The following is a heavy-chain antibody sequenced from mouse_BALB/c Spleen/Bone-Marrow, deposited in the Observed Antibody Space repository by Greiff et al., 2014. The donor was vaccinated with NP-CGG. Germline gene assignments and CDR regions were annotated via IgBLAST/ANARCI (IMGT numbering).Heavy chain of an antibody. J-gene: IGHJ4*01. CDR2: IDPANGNT. Sequence: VQLKESGAELVKPGASVKLSCTASGFNIKDTYMHWVKQRPEQGLEWIGRIDPANGNTKYDPKFQGKATITADTSSNTAYLQLSSLTSEDTAVYYCARRGYYGNYYYAMDYWGQRTSVTVSS. D-gene: IGHD2-1*01. V-gene: IGHV14-3*02. CDR3: ARRGYYGNYYYAMDY. CDR1: GFNIKDTY.